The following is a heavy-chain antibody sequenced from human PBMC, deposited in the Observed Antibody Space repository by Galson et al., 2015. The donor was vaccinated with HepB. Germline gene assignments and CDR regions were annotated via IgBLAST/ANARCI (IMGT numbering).Heavy chain of an antibody. CDR1: GFTFSDYY. V-gene: IGHV3-11*01. J-gene: IGHJ4*02. CDR2: IRTSGSAI. D-gene: IGHD6-13*01. Sequence: SLRLSCAASGFTFSDYYMRCIRQAPGKGLEWVSYIRTSGSAIYYADSVKGRFTISRDNAKNLLYLQMNSLRAEDTAVYYCARDLGYSTYDYWGQGTLVTVSS. CDR3: ARDLGYSTYDY.